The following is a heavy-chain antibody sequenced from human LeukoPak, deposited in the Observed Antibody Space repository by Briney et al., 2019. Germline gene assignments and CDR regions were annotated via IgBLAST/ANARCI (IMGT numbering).Heavy chain of an antibody. CDR3: TRQGYCSSTSCYAFDI. J-gene: IGHJ3*02. CDR2: ISGSGGIT. V-gene: IGHV3-23*01. D-gene: IGHD2-2*01. Sequence: GGSLRLSCAASGFTFTSYAITWIRQAPGKGLEWVSSISGSGGITNYADSVKGRFTISRDNSKNTAYLQMNSLKTEDTAVYYCTRQGYCSSTSCYAFDIWGQGTMVTVSS. CDR1: GFTFTSYA.